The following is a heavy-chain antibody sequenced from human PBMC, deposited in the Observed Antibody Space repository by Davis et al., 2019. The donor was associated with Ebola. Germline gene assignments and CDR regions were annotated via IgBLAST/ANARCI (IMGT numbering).Heavy chain of an antibody. Sequence: GSLRLSCAGSGFTFRSYAMNWVRQAPGKGPEWVSSISSSSSYIYYADSVKGRFTISRDNAKNSLYLQMNSLRAEDTAVYYCARDAVGYCSGGSCYTGYYYYGMDVWGKGTTVTVSS. CDR1: GFTFRSYA. D-gene: IGHD2-15*01. V-gene: IGHV3-21*01. CDR2: ISSSSSYI. CDR3: ARDAVGYCSGGSCYTGYYYYGMDV. J-gene: IGHJ6*04.